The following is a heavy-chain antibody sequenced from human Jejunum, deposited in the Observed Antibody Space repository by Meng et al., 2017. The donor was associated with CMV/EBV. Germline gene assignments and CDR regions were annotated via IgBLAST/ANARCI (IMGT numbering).Heavy chain of an antibody. V-gene: IGHV3-66*02. CDR1: TVSDNY. D-gene: IGHD3-22*01. CDR3: ARRKYDSGDYFHHAFDI. Sequence: TVSDNYMSWVRTAPRKGLEWVSIIYSGGNTYYADSVKGRFTISRDNSKNTLYLQMNSLRIEDTAVYSCARRKYDSGDYFHHAFDIWGQGTMVTVSS. CDR2: IYSGGNT. J-gene: IGHJ3*02.